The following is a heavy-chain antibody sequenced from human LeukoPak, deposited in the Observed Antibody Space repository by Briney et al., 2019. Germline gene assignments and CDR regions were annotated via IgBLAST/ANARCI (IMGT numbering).Heavy chain of an antibody. CDR3: ARRTAAGNYLDY. D-gene: IGHD6-13*01. Sequence: PSETLSLTCTVSGGSISSYYWSWIRQPPGKGLEWIGYIYYSGSTNYNPSLKSRVTISVDTSKNQFSLKLSSVTAADTAVYYCARRTAAGNYLDYWGQGTLVTVSS. CDR1: GGSISSYY. V-gene: IGHV4-59*08. J-gene: IGHJ4*02. CDR2: IYYSGST.